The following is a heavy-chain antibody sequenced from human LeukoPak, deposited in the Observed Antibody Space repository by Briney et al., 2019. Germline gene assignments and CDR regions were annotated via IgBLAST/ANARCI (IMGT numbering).Heavy chain of an antibody. D-gene: IGHD3-3*01. J-gene: IGHJ3*02. CDR2: VNWNGGST. V-gene: IGHV3-20*01. Sequence: GGSLRLSCAASGFTFDDYGMSWVRQAPGKGLEWVSGVNWNGGSTGYADSVKGRFTISRDNAKNSLYLQMNSLRAEDTALYHCARALYYDFWSGSPDDAFDIWGQGTMVTVSS. CDR3: ARALYYDFWSGSPDDAFDI. CDR1: GFTFDDYG.